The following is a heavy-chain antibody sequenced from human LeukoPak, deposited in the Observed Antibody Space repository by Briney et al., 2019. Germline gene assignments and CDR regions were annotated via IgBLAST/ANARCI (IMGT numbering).Heavy chain of an antibody. D-gene: IGHD6-19*01. V-gene: IGHV3-9*01. J-gene: IGHJ5*02. Sequence: GGSLRLSCAASGFTFDDYAMHWVRQAPGQGLGWGSGICWNSGSIGYADSVKGRFTISRDNAKNSLYLQMNSLRAEDTALYYCAKGVIAVAGTFNWFDPWGQGTLVTVSS. CDR2: ICWNSGSI. CDR1: GFTFDDYA. CDR3: AKGVIAVAGTFNWFDP.